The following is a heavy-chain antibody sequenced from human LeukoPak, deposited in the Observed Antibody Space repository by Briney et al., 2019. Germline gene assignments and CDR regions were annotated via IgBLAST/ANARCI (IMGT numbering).Heavy chain of an antibody. J-gene: IGHJ4*02. CDR3: ARDIAVAGISDY. D-gene: IGHD6-19*01. CDR1: GFTFSSYS. Sequence: PGGSLKLSCAASGFTFSSYSMSWVRQAPGKGLEWVASTHQYGGENHYADSVKGRFTISRDNAKNSVYLQMNSLRAEDTAVYYCARDIAVAGISDYWGQGTLVTVSS. CDR2: THQYGGEN. V-gene: IGHV3-7*01.